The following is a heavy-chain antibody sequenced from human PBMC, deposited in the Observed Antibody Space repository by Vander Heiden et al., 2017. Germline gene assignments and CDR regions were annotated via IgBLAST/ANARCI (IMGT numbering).Heavy chain of an antibody. V-gene: IGHV3-48*02. Sequence: EVQLVESGGGLVQPGGSLRLSCAASGFTFSSYSMNWVRQAPGKGLEWVSYISSSSSTIYYADSVKGRVTISRDNAKNSLYLQMNSLRDDDTAVYYCARDRYLYISSSESWFDPRGQGTMVTVSS. CDR3: ARDRYLYISSSESWFDP. D-gene: IGHD6-6*01. CDR1: GFTFSSYS. CDR2: ISSSSSTI. J-gene: IGHJ5*02.